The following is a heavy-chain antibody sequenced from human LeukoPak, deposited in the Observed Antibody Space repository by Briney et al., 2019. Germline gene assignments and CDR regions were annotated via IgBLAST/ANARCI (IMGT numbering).Heavy chain of an antibody. CDR1: GFTFSSYS. V-gene: IGHV3-21*01. D-gene: IGHD3-22*01. J-gene: IGHJ3*02. Sequence: PGGSLRLSCAASGFTFSSYSRNWVRQAPGKGLEWVSSISSSSSYIYYADSVKGRFTISRDNAKNSLYLQMNSLRAEDTAVYYCARADLYCSSSGCARRAFDIWGQGTMVTVSS. CDR2: ISSSSSYI. CDR3: ARADLYCSSSGCARRAFDI.